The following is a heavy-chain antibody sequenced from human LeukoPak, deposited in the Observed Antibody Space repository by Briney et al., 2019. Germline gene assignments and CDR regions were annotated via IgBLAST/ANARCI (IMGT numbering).Heavy chain of an antibody. J-gene: IGHJ4*02. V-gene: IGHV4-39*01. Sequence: SETLSLTCTVSGGSISSGTSYWGWIRQPPGKGLEWIGSLYYTGSIYHNPSLKSRVTKSVETSKNQFSLKVTSVTADDTAVYYCAGNNFYYFACWGQGSLVTVSS. CDR1: GGSISSGTSY. CDR3: AGNNFYYFAC. D-gene: IGHD5-24*01. CDR2: LYYTGSI.